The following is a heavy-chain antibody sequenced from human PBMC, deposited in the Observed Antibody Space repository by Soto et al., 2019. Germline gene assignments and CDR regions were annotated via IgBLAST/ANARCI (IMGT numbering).Heavy chain of an antibody. D-gene: IGHD3-3*01. V-gene: IGHV1-69*01. CDR1: GGTFSSYA. J-gene: IGHJ4*02. CDR2: IIPIFGTA. Sequence: QVQLVQSGAEVKKPGSSVKVSCKASGGTFSSYAISWVRQAPGQGLEWMGGIIPIFGTANYAQKFQGRVTITADESTSTAYMELSSLRSEDTAVYYCARGSGETYYDFGSGYITPYYFDYWGQGTLVTVSS. CDR3: ARGSGETYYDFGSGYITPYYFDY.